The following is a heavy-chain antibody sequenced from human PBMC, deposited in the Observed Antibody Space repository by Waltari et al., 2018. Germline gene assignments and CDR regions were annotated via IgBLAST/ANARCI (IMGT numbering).Heavy chain of an antibody. CDR3: AKGGLYHFDY. CDR1: GFTFRNFG. CDR2: ISGTGVRT. J-gene: IGHJ4*02. V-gene: IGHV3-23*01. Sequence: EVQLLESGGDLVKPGGSLRLSCAVSGFTFRNFGMSGVRQAPGMGVEWVSAISGTGVRTYFADSVKGRFTISRDNSKNTLYLQLNNLRVEDTAVYYCAKGGLYHFDYWGQGSLVTVS.